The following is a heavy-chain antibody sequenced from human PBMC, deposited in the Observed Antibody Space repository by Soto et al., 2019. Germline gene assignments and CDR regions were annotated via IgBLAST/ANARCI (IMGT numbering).Heavy chain of an antibody. Sequence: SQTLSLTCAISGDSVSANSATWDWIRQSPSRGLEWLGRTYYRSTWSYDYADSVKGRITINPDTSNNQLSLHLNPVTPDDTAVYYCARLIGNSWLDSWGQGTLVTVSS. V-gene: IGHV6-1*01. D-gene: IGHD2-8*01. CDR1: GDSVSANSAT. CDR3: ARLIGNSWLDS. CDR2: TYYRSTWSY. J-gene: IGHJ5*01.